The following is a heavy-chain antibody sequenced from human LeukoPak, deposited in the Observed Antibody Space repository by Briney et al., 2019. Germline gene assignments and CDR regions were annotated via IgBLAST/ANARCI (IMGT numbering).Heavy chain of an antibody. V-gene: IGHV3-30*03. Sequence: GGSLRLSCAASGFTFSSYGMHWVRQAPGKGLEWVAVISYDGSNKYYADSVKGRFTISRDNSKNTLYLQMNSLRAEDTAVYYCARSSYSSSSSVWGQGIMVTVSS. CDR2: ISYDGSNK. J-gene: IGHJ3*01. CDR3: ARSSYSSSSSV. D-gene: IGHD6-6*01. CDR1: GFTFSSYG.